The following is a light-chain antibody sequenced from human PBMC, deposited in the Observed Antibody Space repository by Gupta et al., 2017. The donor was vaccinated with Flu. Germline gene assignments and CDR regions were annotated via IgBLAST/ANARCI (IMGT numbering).Light chain of an antibody. CDR3: GAWESSLSTLYV. CDR2: ENY. CDR1: PSSLGKNP. V-gene: IGLV1-51*01. Sequence: CSARPSSLGKNPLSWYQQLPAPVPKLLIYENYQRHSEIPKRVSGSKSGTSATLTISGVQPGDEADYYCGAWESSLSTLYVFGTGTKVSVL. J-gene: IGLJ1*01.